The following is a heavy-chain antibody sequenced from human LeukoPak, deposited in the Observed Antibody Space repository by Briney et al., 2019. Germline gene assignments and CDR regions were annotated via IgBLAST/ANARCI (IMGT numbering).Heavy chain of an antibody. CDR1: GGSISSYY. CDR2: IYYSGST. Sequence: MTSETLSLTCTVSGGSISSYYWSWIRQPPGKGLEWIGYIYYSGSTNYNPSLKSRVTISVDTSKNQFSLKLSSVTAADTAVYYCARALLDAFDIWGQGTMVTVSS. V-gene: IGHV4-59*01. CDR3: ARALLDAFDI. D-gene: IGHD1-26*01. J-gene: IGHJ3*02.